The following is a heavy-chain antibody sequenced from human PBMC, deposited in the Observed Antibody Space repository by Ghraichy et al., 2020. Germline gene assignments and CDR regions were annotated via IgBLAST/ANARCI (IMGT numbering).Heavy chain of an antibody. J-gene: IGHJ6*02. CDR2: ISAYNGNT. Sequence: ASVKVSCKASGYTFTSYGISWVRQAPGQGLEWMGWISAYNGNTNYAQKLLGRVTMTTDTSTSTAYMELRSLRSDDTAVYYCARNGFGVVTDYYYYYYGMDVWGQGTTVTVSS. CDR3: ARNGFGVVTDYYYYYYGMDV. V-gene: IGHV1-18*01. D-gene: IGHD3-3*01. CDR1: GYTFTSYG.